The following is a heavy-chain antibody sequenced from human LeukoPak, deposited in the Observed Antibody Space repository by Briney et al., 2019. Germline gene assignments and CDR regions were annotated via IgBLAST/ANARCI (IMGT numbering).Heavy chain of an antibody. Sequence: GASVKVSCKASGYTFTGYYMHWVRQAPGQGLEWMGWINPNSGGTNYAQKFQGRVTMTRDTSISTAYMELSRLRSDDTAVYYCAVPTMIVVVIRPLSYWGQGTLVTVSS. CDR1: GYTFTGYY. CDR3: AVPTMIVVVIRPLSY. V-gene: IGHV1-2*02. J-gene: IGHJ4*02. D-gene: IGHD3-22*01. CDR2: INPNSGGT.